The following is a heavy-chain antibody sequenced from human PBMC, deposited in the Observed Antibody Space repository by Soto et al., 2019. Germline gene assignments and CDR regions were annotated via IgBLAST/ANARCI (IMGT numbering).Heavy chain of an antibody. D-gene: IGHD3-3*01. V-gene: IGHV3-33*01. CDR3: ARDWTGKDYYYGMDV. CDR2: IWYDGSNK. Sequence: QPGGSLRLSCAASGFTFSSYGMHWVRQAPGKGLEWVAVIWYDGSNKYYADSVKGRFTISRDNSKNTLYLQMNSLRAEDTAVYYCARDWTGKDYYYGMDVWGQGTTVTVSS. CDR1: GFTFSSYG. J-gene: IGHJ6*02.